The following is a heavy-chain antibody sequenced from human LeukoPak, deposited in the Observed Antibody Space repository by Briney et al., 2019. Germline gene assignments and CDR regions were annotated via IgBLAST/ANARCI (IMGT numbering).Heavy chain of an antibody. CDR3: ARYNTSAYFDS. CDR2: TYYRSKWYN. V-gene: IGHV6-1*01. CDR1: GDSVSSNSVA. D-gene: IGHD1-20*01. Sequence: SQTLSLTCAISGDSVSSNSVAWNWIRQSPSRGLEWLGRTYYRSKWYNEATASVKSRITINPDTSKNQFSLQLNSVTPEDTAVYYCARYNTSAYFDSWGQGTLVTVSS. J-gene: IGHJ4*02.